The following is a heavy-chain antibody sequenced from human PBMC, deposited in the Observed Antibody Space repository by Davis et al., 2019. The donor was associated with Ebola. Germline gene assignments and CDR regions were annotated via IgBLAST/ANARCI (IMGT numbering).Heavy chain of an antibody. V-gene: IGHV4-31*11. J-gene: IGHJ3*02. CDR2: IYYSGST. CDR3: ARDAPKGSYYGGNDAFDI. Sequence: LRLSCAVYGGSFSGYYWSWIRQHPGKGLEWIGYIYYSGSTYYNPSLKSRVTISVDTSKNQFSLKLSSVTAADTAVYYCARDAPKGSYYGGNDAFDIWGQGTMVTVSS. CDR1: GGSFSGYY. D-gene: IGHD4-23*01.